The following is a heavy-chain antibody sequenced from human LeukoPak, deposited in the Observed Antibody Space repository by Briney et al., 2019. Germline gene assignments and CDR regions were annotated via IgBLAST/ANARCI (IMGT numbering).Heavy chain of an antibody. J-gene: IGHJ6*02. CDR3: ASPAAGLYSTYYYYGMDV. CDR2: IIPIFGTA. Sequence: SVKVSCKASGGTFRSYAISWVRQAPGQGLEGMGGIIPIFGTANYAQKFQGRVTITADESTSTAYMELSSLRSEDTAVYYCASPAAGLYSTYYYYGMDVWGQGTTVTVSS. V-gene: IGHV1-69*13. CDR1: GGTFRSYA. D-gene: IGHD6-13*01.